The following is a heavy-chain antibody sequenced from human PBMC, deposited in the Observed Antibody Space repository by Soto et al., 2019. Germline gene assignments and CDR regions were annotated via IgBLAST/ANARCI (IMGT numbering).Heavy chain of an antibody. CDR3: AREGVGSSWHLGSFDY. CDR1: GGSISSYY. V-gene: IGHV4-59*01. D-gene: IGHD6-13*01. CDR2: IYYSGST. Sequence: SETLSLTCTVSGGSISSYYWSWIRQPPGKGLEWIGYIYYSGSTNYNPSLKSRVTISVDTSKNQFSLKLSSVTAADTAVYYCAREGVGSSWHLGSFDYWGQGTLVTVSS. J-gene: IGHJ4*02.